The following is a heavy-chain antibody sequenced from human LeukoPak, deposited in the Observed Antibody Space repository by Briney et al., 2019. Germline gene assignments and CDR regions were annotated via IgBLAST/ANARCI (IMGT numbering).Heavy chain of an antibody. CDR2: IIPIFGTA. J-gene: IGHJ3*02. CDR3: ARDRIAARNHDAFDI. Sequence: ASVKVSCKASGGTFSSYAISWVRQAPGQGLEWMGGIIPIFGTANYAQKFQGRVTITADESTSTAYMELSSLRSEDTAVYYCARDRIAARNHDAFDIWGQGTTVTVSS. V-gene: IGHV1-69*01. CDR1: GGTFSSYA. D-gene: IGHD6-6*01.